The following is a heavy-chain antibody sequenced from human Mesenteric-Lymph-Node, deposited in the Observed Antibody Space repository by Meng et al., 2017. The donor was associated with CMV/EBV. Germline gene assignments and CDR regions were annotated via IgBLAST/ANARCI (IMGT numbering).Heavy chain of an antibody. D-gene: IGHD3-3*01. CDR1: GFTFSNYG. V-gene: IGHV3-30*02. Sequence: GGSLRLSCAASGFTFSNYGMHWIRQAPGRGLEWVTYIRYDGSNEYYADSVKARFTISRDNSRNSLYLQMNSLRAEDTAVYYCARLPYDSRSGFPPYYFAYWGPGMLVTVSS. CDR3: ARLPYDSRSGFPPYYFAY. J-gene: IGHJ4*02. CDR2: IRYDGSNE.